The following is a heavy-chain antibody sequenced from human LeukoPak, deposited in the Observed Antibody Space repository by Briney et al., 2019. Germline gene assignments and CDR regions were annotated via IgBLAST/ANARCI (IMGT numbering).Heavy chain of an antibody. CDR3: TRGLRGPLE. J-gene: IGHJ4*02. CDR1: GLTFSNYW. Sequence: GGSLRLSCVVSGLTFSNYWMHWVRRAPGKGLEWVSHINGDGSRTHYADSVKGRFTISRDNARNTLHLQMYSLRVEDTAMYYCTRGLRGPLEWGQGTPVTVSS. D-gene: IGHD1-1*01. CDR2: INGDGSRT. V-gene: IGHV3-74*01.